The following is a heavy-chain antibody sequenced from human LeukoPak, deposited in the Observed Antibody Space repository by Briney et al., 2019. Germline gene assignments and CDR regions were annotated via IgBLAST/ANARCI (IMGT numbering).Heavy chain of an antibody. CDR2: ISPDGSGK. Sequence: PGRSLRLSCAASGFTFSNYGMHWVRQGPGKGLEWVAVISPDGSGKFYADAVKGRFTISRDNSMNTLFLQMNSLRGEDTPLYYCAKERGAFSAYDYWGQGTLVTVSS. J-gene: IGHJ4*02. D-gene: IGHD6-19*01. CDR1: GFTFSNYG. V-gene: IGHV3-30*18. CDR3: AKERGAFSAYDY.